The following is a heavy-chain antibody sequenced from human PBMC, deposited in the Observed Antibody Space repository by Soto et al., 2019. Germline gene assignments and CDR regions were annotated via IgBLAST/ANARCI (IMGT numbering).Heavy chain of an antibody. CDR2: IYYSGST. D-gene: IGHD2-2*03. J-gene: IGHJ4*02. CDR3: ARQVGYCSSTSCYGFDY. Sequence: SETLSLTCTVSGGSISSSSYYWGWIRQPPGKGLEWIGSIYYSGSTYYNPSLKSRVTISVDTSKNQFSLKLSPVTAADTAVYYCARQVGYCSSTSCYGFDYWGQGTLVTVSS. V-gene: IGHV4-39*01. CDR1: GGSISSSSYY.